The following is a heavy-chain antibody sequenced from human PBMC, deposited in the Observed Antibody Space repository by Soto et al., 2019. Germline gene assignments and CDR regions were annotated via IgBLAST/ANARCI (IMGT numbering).Heavy chain of an antibody. CDR2: IWYDGSNK. D-gene: IGHD5-12*01. Sequence: QVQLVESGGGVVQPGRSLRLSCAASGFTFSSYGMHWVRQAPGKGLEWVAVIWYDGSNKYYANSVKGRFTISRDNSKNTLYLQMNSLRAEDTAVYYCARGGDLVATGRYFDYWGQGPLVTVSS. J-gene: IGHJ4*02. V-gene: IGHV3-33*01. CDR1: GFTFSSYG. CDR3: ARGGDLVATGRYFDY.